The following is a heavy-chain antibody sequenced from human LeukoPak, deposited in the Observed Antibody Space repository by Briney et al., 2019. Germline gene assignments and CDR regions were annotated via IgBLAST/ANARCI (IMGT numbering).Heavy chain of an antibody. CDR2: IYFSGST. D-gene: IGHD6-19*01. V-gene: IGHV4-39*01. Sequence: SETLSLTCTVSSGSISSRTSYWGWIRQPPGKGLEWIGSIYFSGSTYYNPSLKSRVTISVDTSKNQFSLKLSSVTAADTAVYYCARLHSSGWYDYFGYWGQGTLVTVSS. CDR1: SGSISSRTSY. J-gene: IGHJ4*02. CDR3: ARLHSSGWYDYFGY.